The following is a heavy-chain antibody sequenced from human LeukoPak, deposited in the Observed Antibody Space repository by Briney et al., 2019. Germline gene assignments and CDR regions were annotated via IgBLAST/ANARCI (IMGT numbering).Heavy chain of an antibody. D-gene: IGHD3-3*01. Sequence: ASVKVSCKASGYTFTGYYMHWVRQATGQGLEWMGWMNPNSGNTGYAQKFQGRVTFTRNTSISTAYMELSSLRSEDTAVYYCARNVPLWSGYFQVYYMDVWGKGTTVTVSS. CDR1: GYTFTGYY. CDR2: MNPNSGNT. CDR3: ARNVPLWSGYFQVYYMDV. J-gene: IGHJ6*03. V-gene: IGHV1-8*03.